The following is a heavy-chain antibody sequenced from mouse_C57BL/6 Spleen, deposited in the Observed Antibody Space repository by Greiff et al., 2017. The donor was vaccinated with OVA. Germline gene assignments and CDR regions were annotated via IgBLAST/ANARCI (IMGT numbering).Heavy chain of an antibody. D-gene: IGHD1-1*01. CDR3: ASHYYGSRGPAWFAY. Sequence: QVQLQQSGPGLVAPSQSLSITCTVSGFSLTSYGVDWVRQPPGKGLEWLGVIWGGGSTNYNSALMSRLSISKDNSKCQVFLKMNSLQTDDTAMYYCASHYYGSRGPAWFAYWGQGTLVTVSA. J-gene: IGHJ3*01. CDR2: IWGGGST. V-gene: IGHV2-9*01. CDR1: GFSLTSYG.